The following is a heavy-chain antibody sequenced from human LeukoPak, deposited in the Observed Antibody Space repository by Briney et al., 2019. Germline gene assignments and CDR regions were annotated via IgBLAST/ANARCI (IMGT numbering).Heavy chain of an antibody. J-gene: IGHJ6*02. V-gene: IGHV3-23*01. CDR3: AKRVASGSGSSSYYSYYGFDV. Sequence: GGSLRLSCAASGFTFSSYAMSWVRQAPGRGLEWVSSITGSGGSTYYADSVKGRFTISRDNSKTTLYLQMNSLRGEDTAVYYCAKRVASGSGSSSYYSYYGFDVWGQGTTVTVSS. CDR2: ITGSGGST. D-gene: IGHD3-10*01. CDR1: GFTFSSYA.